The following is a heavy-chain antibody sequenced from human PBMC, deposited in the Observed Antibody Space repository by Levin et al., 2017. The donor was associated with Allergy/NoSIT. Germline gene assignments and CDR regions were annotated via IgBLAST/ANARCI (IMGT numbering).Heavy chain of an antibody. J-gene: IGHJ5*02. CDR1: GFSLIASGVG. D-gene: IGHD6-6*01. CDR3: THSWGEGQLVWFDP. V-gene: IGHV2-5*02. CDR2: IYWDDDK. Sequence: ESGPTLVKPTQTLTLTCTFSGFSLIASGVGVGWIRQPPGKALEWLALIYWDDDKRYSPSLKSRLTITKDTSKNQVVLTMTNMDPVDTATYYCTHSWGEGQLVWFDPWGQGTLVTVSS.